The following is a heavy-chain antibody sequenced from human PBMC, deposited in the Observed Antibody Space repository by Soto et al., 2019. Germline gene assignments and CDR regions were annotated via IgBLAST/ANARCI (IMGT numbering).Heavy chain of an antibody. Sequence: ASVKVSCKASGYTFTGYYMHWVRQAPGQGLEWMGWINPNSGGTNYAQKFQGWVTMTRDTSISTAYMELSRLRSDDTAVYYCARTAYYYDSSAPGGFDCWGQGTLVTVSS. V-gene: IGHV1-2*04. CDR2: INPNSGGT. D-gene: IGHD3-22*01. CDR1: GYTFTGYY. CDR3: ARTAYYYDSSAPGGFDC. J-gene: IGHJ4*02.